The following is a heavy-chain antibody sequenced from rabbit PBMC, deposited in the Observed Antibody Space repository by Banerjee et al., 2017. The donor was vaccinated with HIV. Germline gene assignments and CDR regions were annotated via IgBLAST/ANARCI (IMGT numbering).Heavy chain of an antibody. D-gene: IGHD4-2*01. CDR3: ARESIDGFAGYDL. Sequence: QSLEESGGDLVKPGASLTLTCTASGFSFSSSYWICWVRQAPGKGLEWIGCIYNGDGSAYYASWVNGRFSISKTSSTTVELKMTSLTAADTATYFCARESIDGFAGYDLWGQGTLVTVS. CDR2: IYNGDGSA. V-gene: IGHV1S40*01. J-gene: IGHJ4*01. CDR1: GFSFSSSYW.